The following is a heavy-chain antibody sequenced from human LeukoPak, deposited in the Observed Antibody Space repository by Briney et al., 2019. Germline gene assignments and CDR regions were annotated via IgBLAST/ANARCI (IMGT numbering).Heavy chain of an antibody. D-gene: IGHD3-22*01. CDR2: IYYSGST. CDR1: GGSISSSSYY. V-gene: IGHV4-39*01. J-gene: IGHJ3*02. Sequence: PSETLSLTCTVSGGSISSSSYYWGWIRQPPGKGLEWIGSIYYSGSTYYSPSLKSRVTISVDTSKNQFSLKLSSVTAADTAVYYCARPTTYYYDSSGYTDAFDIWGQGTMVTVSS. CDR3: ARPTTYYYDSSGYTDAFDI.